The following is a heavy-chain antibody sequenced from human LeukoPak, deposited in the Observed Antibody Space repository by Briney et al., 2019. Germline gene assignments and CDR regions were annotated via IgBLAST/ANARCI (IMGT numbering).Heavy chain of an antibody. D-gene: IGHD6-19*01. CDR3: ARDEGGSGWYYYYGMDV. Sequence: GWALRLSCAASGFTFSSYAMHWVRQAAGKGLEGVAVISYDGSNKYSADSVKGRFSISRDNSKNTLYLQMNSLRAEDTAVYYCARDEGGSGWYYYYGMDVWGQGTTVTVSS. CDR2: ISYDGSNK. J-gene: IGHJ6*02. CDR1: GFTFSSYA. V-gene: IGHV3-30*04.